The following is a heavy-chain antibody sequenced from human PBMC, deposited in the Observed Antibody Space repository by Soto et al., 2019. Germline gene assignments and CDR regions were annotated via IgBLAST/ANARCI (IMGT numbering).Heavy chain of an antibody. CDR1: GFTFRTFG. D-gene: IGHD1-1*01. V-gene: IGHV3-33*01. CDR2: IWNDGSKK. J-gene: IGHJ4*02. Sequence: QVLLVETGGGVVQPGKSLRLSCAASGFTFRTFGMHWVRQAPGKGLEWVSVIWNDGSKKFYVESVKGRFTISRDNSNNTLYLQMDSLRPEDTAVYYCVTGNQTFFDYWGQGTVVTVSS. CDR3: VTGNQTFFDY.